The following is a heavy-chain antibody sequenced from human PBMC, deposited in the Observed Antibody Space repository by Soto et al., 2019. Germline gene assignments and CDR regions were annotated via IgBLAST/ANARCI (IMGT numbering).Heavy chain of an antibody. CDR2: IIPIFGTA. V-gene: IGHV1-69*13. CDR3: ARVHPTSHAFDI. CDR1: GGTFSSYA. J-gene: IGHJ3*02. Sequence: SVKVSCKASGGTFSSYAISGVRQAPGQGLEWMGGIIPIFGTANYAQQFQDRVRITADESTSTAYMELSSLRSEDTAVYYCARVHPTSHAFDIWGQGTMVTVSS.